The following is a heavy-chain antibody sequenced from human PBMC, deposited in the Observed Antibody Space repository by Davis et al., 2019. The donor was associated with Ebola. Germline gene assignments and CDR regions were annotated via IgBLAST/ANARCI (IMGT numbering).Heavy chain of an antibody. CDR1: GGSISSSSYY. CDR3: ASTYCSSTSCYFPRGYGMDV. Sequence: MPSETLSLTCTVSGGSISSSSYYWGWIRQPPGKGLEWIGEINHSGSTNYNPSLKSRVTISVDTSKNQFSLKLSSVTAADTAVYYCASTYCSSTSCYFPRGYGMDVWGQGTTVTVSS. J-gene: IGHJ6*02. D-gene: IGHD2-2*01. CDR2: INHSGST. V-gene: IGHV4-39*07.